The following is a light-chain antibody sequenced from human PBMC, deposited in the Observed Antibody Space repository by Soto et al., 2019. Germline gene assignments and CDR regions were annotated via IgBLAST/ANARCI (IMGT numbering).Light chain of an antibody. Sequence: DIQMTQSPSTLSASIGDRVTITCRASQSISSWLAWYQQKPGKAPKLLIYMASNLQSGVPSRFSGSGSGTEFTLTISSLQPVDFATYYCQHYNDYSRIFGQGTKVEIK. J-gene: IGKJ1*01. CDR2: MAS. CDR1: QSISSW. V-gene: IGKV1-5*03. CDR3: QHYNDYSRI.